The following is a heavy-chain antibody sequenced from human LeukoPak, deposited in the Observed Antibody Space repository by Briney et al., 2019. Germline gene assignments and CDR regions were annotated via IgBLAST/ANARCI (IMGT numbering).Heavy chain of an antibody. CDR2: ISTSTGGT. CDR1: GYTFTDHD. J-gene: IGHJ4*02. CDR3: TRDHFGSYLA. D-gene: IGHD1-26*01. V-gene: IGHV1-2*06. Sequence: ASVTVSCKTSGYTFTDHDMHWVRQAPGQGLEWVGRISTSTGGTTYSQSFQGRVTMTRDTSISTGYVELSRLKSDDTAVYYCTRDHFGSYLAWGQGTLVTVSS.